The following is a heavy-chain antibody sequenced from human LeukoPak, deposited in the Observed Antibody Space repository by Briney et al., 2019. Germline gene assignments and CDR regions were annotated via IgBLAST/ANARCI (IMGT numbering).Heavy chain of an antibody. Sequence: TSETLSLTCAVSGYSISSGYYWGWIRQPPGKGLEWIGSIYHSGSTYYNPSLKSRVTISVDTSKNRFSLKLSSVTAADTAVYYCASLRGMGDYWGQGTLVTVSS. V-gene: IGHV4-38-2*01. D-gene: IGHD6-13*01. CDR3: ASLRGMGDY. J-gene: IGHJ4*02. CDR1: GYSISSGYY. CDR2: IYHSGST.